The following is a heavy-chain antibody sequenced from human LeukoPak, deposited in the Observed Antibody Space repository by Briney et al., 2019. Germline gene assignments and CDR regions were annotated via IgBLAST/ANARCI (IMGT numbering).Heavy chain of an antibody. D-gene: IGHD5-12*01. J-gene: IGHJ4*02. CDR1: GFTFRSYS. V-gene: IGHV3-21*01. Sequence: GGSLRLSCAASGFTFRSYSMNWVRQAPGKGLEWVSSISGSASYIYYADSVKGRFTISRDDAKNSLYLQMNNLSAEDTAVYYCVRDSPGYGAYDFDWGQGTLVTVSS. CDR3: VRDSPGYGAYDFD. CDR2: ISGSASYI.